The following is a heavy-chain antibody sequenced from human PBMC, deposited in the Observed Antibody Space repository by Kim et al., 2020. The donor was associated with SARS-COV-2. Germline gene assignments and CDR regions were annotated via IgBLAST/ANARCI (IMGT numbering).Heavy chain of an antibody. V-gene: IGHV3-23*05. CDR3: AKDHPSGGWPTFDS. CDR2: VNNNNNP. J-gene: IGHJ4*02. Sequence: GGSLRLSCVAPGFTFSRRAMSWVRQVPGKGLEWIASVNNNNNPYYADSVKRRFTVSRDNTKDTFYLQMNSLRADDTALYYCAKDHPSGGWPTFDSWGQGTLVAVSS. D-gene: IGHD2-15*01. CDR1: GFTFSRRA.